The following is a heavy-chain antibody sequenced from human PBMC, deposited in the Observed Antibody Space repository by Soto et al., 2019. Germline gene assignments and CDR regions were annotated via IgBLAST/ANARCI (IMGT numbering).Heavy chain of an antibody. D-gene: IGHD3-10*01. V-gene: IGHV3-23*01. CDR2: ISGSGGRT. Sequence: EVQLLDSGGGLLQPGGSLRLSCAASGFTFSSYAMNWVRQAPGKGLEWVSGISGSGGRTYYADSVKGGFTISRDNSKNMLYLQMNSLRAEDTAVYYCALVRGATGSTWGQGTLVTVSS. CDR1: GFTFSSYA. CDR3: ALVRGATGST. J-gene: IGHJ4*02.